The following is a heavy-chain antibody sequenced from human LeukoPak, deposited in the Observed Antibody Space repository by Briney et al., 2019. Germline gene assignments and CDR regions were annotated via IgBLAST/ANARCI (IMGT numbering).Heavy chain of an antibody. CDR1: GYTFTSYD. Sequence: ASVKVSCKASGYTFTSYDINWVRQATGQGLEWMGWMNPNSGNTGYAQKFQGRVTMTRNTSISTAYMELSSLRSEDTAVYYCASRGRDEGPYYYYYYYMDVWGKGTTVTVSS. CDR3: ASRGRDEGPYYYYYYYMDV. J-gene: IGHJ6*03. D-gene: IGHD5-24*01. CDR2: MNPNSGNT. V-gene: IGHV1-8*01.